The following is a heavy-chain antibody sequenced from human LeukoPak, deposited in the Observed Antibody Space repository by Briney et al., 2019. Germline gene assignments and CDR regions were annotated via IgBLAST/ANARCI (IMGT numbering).Heavy chain of an antibody. CDR1: GGSFSGYY. V-gene: IGHV4-59*12. CDR2: IYYSGST. D-gene: IGHD3-10*01. Sequence: PSETLSLTCAVYGGSFSGYYWSWIRQPPGKGLEWIGYIYYSGSTNYNPSLKSRVTISLDTSRNQFSLKLTSVTAADTAVYYCAKSNGYGLVDIWGQGTMVTVSS. J-gene: IGHJ3*02. CDR3: AKSNGYGLVDI.